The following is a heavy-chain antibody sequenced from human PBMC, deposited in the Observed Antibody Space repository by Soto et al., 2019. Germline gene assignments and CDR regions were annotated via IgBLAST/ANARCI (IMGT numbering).Heavy chain of an antibody. D-gene: IGHD3-22*01. CDR3: AKESYDSSGYLTHGFAWVYYYYGMDV. J-gene: IGHJ6*02. Sequence: GGSLRLSCAASGFTFSSYGMHWVRQAPGKGLEWVAVISYDGSNKYYADSVKGRFTISRDNSKNTLYLQMNSLRAEDTAVYYCAKESYDSSGYLTHGFAWVYYYYGMDVWGQGTTVTVSS. CDR2: ISYDGSNK. CDR1: GFTFSSYG. V-gene: IGHV3-30*18.